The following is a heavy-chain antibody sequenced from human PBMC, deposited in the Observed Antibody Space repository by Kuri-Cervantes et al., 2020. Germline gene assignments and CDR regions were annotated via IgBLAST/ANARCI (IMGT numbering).Heavy chain of an antibody. CDR2: IYYSGSI. CDR1: GGSISSYY. D-gene: IGHD1-14*01. CDR3: TRGNRNFDF. Sequence: GSLRLSCTVSGGSISSYYWSWIRQPPGKGLEWIGYIYYSGSINYNPSLKSRVTISVDTSENQFSLKLSSVTTADTAVYYCTRGNRNFDFWGQGTLVTVSS. V-gene: IGHV4-59*01. J-gene: IGHJ4*02.